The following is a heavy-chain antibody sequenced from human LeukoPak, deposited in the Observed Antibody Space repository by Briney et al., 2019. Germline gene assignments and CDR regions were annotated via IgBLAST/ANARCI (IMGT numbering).Heavy chain of an antibody. J-gene: IGHJ4*02. CDR1: GYSISSGYY. Sequence: SETLSLTCTVSGYSISSGYYWGWPRQPPGKGLEWIGSIYHSGSTYYNPSLKSRVTMYVETSKNQFSLKLSSVTAADRAVYYCARGPGSSWSAGFDSWGQGTLVTVSS. D-gene: IGHD6-6*01. CDR2: IYHSGST. CDR3: ARGPGSSWSAGFDS. V-gene: IGHV4-38-2*02.